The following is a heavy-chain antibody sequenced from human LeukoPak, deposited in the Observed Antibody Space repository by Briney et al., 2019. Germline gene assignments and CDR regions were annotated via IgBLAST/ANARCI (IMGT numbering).Heavy chain of an antibody. Sequence: SETLSLTCTVSGGSLSSYYWSWIRQPAGKGLEWIGRIYTSGSTNYNPSLKSRVTMSVDTSKNQFSLKLSSVTAADTAVYYCARDSGPHSSGWWGYGMDVWGQGTTVTVSS. J-gene: IGHJ6*02. V-gene: IGHV4-4*07. D-gene: IGHD6-19*01. CDR3: ARDSGPHSSGWWGYGMDV. CDR2: IYTSGST. CDR1: GGSLSSYY.